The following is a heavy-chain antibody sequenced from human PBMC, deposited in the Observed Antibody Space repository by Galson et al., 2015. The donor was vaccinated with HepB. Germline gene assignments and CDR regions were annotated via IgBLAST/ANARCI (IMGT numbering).Heavy chain of an antibody. J-gene: IGHJ5*01. D-gene: IGHD3-22*01. CDR1: GFSFSSYS. V-gene: IGHV3-21*01. CDR3: ARVGYYDSSGYVENWFDP. Sequence: SLRLSCAASGFSFSSYSMNRVRQAPGKGLEWVSSISSSSSYIYYADSVKGRFTISRDNAKNSLYLQMNSLRAEDTAVYYCARVGYYDSSGYVENWFDPWGQGTLVTVSS. CDR2: ISSSSSYI.